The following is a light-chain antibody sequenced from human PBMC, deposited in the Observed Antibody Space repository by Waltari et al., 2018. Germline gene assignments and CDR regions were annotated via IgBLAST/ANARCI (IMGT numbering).Light chain of an antibody. CDR1: QSVSSK. Sequence: EIVMTQSPATLSVSPGERATLSCRASQSVSSKLAWYQQKPGQAPRLLIYGASTRAPGIPVRFSGSGSGTEFTLTISSLQSEDFAVYYCQQYNIWRTFGHGTKVEIK. J-gene: IGKJ1*01. CDR3: QQYNIWRT. V-gene: IGKV3-15*01. CDR2: GAS.